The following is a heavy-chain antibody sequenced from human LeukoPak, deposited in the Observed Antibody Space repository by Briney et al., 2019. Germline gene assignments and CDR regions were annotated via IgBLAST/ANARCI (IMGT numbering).Heavy chain of an antibody. D-gene: IGHD3-10*01. J-gene: IGHJ3*02. CDR3: AKDRYYGSGNYPLDAFDI. Sequence: GGSLRLSCAASFSNYGMSWVRQAPGKGLEWDASISSSGAGTLNADSVKGRFTISRDNSRNTLFLQLDSLRVEDTAVYYCAKDRYYGSGNYPLDAFDIWGQGTMVTVSS. CDR1: FSNYG. CDR2: ISSSGAGT. V-gene: IGHV3-23*01.